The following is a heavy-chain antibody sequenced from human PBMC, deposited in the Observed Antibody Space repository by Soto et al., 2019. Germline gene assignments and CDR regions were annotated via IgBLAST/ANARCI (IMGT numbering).Heavy chain of an antibody. CDR3: ASQLESTTYFDY. CDR2: ISHTGSP. V-gene: IGHV4-39*01. Sequence: ETLSLTCTVSGGSISNSDYFWAWMRQPPGKGLEWVGTISHTGSPRYNPSLKSRVTISVDTSKNQFSLRLPSVTAADTAVFYCASQLESTTYFDYWGRGTLVTVSS. D-gene: IGHD1-1*01. J-gene: IGHJ4*02. CDR1: GGSISNSDYF.